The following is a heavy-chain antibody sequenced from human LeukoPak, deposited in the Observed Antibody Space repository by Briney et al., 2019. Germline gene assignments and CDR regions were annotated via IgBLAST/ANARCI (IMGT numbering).Heavy chain of an antibody. Sequence: ASVKVSCKASGGTFSSYAISWVRQAPGQGLEWMGGIIPIFGTANYAQKFQGRVTITTDESTNTAYMELSSLRSEDTAVYYCARDREDIVVVPAAKGGYYYYHMDVWGKGTTVTVS. CDR1: GGTFSSYA. CDR2: IIPIFGTA. J-gene: IGHJ6*03. D-gene: IGHD2-2*01. CDR3: ARDREDIVVVPAAKGGYYYYHMDV. V-gene: IGHV1-69*05.